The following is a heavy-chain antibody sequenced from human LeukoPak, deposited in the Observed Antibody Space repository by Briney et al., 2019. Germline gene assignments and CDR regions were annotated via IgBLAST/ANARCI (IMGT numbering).Heavy chain of an antibody. Sequence: GGSLRLSCAASGFTFSSYWMSWVRQAPGKGLEWVSSISSSSSYIYYADSVKGRFTISRDNAKNSLYLQMNSLRAEDTAVYYCARALGYDFWSGYSRTYYGMDVWGQGTTVTVSS. CDR3: ARALGYDFWSGYSRTYYGMDV. CDR2: ISSSSSYI. CDR1: GFTFSSYW. V-gene: IGHV3-21*01. J-gene: IGHJ6*02. D-gene: IGHD3-3*01.